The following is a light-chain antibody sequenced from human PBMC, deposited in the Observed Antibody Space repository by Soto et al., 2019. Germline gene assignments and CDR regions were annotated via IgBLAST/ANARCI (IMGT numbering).Light chain of an antibody. CDR3: QQYNTFLLT. CDR1: QSISTW. J-gene: IGKJ4*01. CDR2: KAS. Sequence: DIQMTQSPSTLSASVGDRVTITCRASQSISTWVAWYQQKPGKAPNLLIYKASNLESGVPSRFSGSGSGTEFTLTISSLQPDDFATYYRQQYNTFLLTFGGGTKVEIK. V-gene: IGKV1-5*03.